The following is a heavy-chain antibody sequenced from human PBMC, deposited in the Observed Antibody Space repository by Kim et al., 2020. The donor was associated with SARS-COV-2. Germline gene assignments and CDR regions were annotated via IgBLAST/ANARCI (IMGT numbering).Heavy chain of an antibody. J-gene: IGHJ4*02. V-gene: IGHV1-69*01. D-gene: IGHD3-10*01. CDR3: ARAYYGSGSYYSLFDY. Sequence: KFQGRVTITADESTSTAYMELSSLRSEDTAVYYCARAYYGSGSYYSLFDYWGQGTLVTVSS.